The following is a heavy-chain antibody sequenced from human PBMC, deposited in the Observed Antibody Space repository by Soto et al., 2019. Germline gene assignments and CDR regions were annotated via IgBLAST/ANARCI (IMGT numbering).Heavy chain of an antibody. D-gene: IGHD6-19*01. V-gene: IGHV4-34*01. Sequence: QVQLQQWGAGLLNPSETLSLTCAVYGGSFSGYYWSWIHQPPGKGLDWNGEINHSGSTNYNQSLKSRVTISVDTSKNQFSLKLSSVTAADTSVYYCARDSFRIAVACTQYAFDIWGQGTMVTVSS. J-gene: IGHJ3*02. CDR3: ARDSFRIAVACTQYAFDI. CDR2: INHSGST. CDR1: GGSFSGYY.